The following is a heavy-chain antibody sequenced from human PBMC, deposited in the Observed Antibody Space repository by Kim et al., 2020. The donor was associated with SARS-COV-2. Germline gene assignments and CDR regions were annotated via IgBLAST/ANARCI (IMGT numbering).Heavy chain of an antibody. V-gene: IGHV3-23*01. CDR1: GFTFSSYA. D-gene: IGHD3-3*01. J-gene: IGHJ6*02. Sequence: GGSLRLSCAASGFTFSSYAMSWVRQAPGKGLEWVSAISGSGGSTYYADSVKGRFTISRDNSKNTLYLQMNSLRAEDTAVYYCAKSNRQTSSSYYDFWSGLEWVYYYYGMDVWGQGATVTVSS. CDR2: ISGSGGST. CDR3: AKSNRQTSSSYYDFWSGLEWVYYYYGMDV.